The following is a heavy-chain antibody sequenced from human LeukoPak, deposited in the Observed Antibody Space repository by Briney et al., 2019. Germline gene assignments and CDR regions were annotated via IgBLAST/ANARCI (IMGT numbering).Heavy chain of an antibody. Sequence: GGSLRLSCAASGFSFSDAWMSWVRQAPGKGLERVGHIRSTTDGGTTDYAAPMKGRFTMSRDASRNTLYLQMNNLKTEDTAVCYCTTDRGIASRPLFDFWGQGTLVTVSS. J-gene: IGHJ4*02. CDR1: GFSFSDAW. CDR2: IRSTTDGGTT. CDR3: TTDRGIASRPLFDF. D-gene: IGHD6-6*01. V-gene: IGHV3-15*01.